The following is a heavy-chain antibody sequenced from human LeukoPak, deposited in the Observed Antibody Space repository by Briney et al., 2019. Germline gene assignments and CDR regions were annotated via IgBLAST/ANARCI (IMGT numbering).Heavy chain of an antibody. J-gene: IGHJ6*03. D-gene: IGHD2-8*01. CDR2: IYYSGST. V-gene: IGHV4-59*08. CDR1: SGSITNYY. Sequence: PSETLSLTCTVSSGSITNYYWSWIRQPPGKGLEWIGYIYYSGSTNYNPSLKSRVTISVDTSKNQFSLKLSSVTAADTAVYFCARVYTRFYYYYMDVWGKGTTVTISS. CDR3: ARVYTRFYYYYMDV.